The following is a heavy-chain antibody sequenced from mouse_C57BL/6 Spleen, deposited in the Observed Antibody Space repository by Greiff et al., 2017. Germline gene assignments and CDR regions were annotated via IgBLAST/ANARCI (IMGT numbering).Heavy chain of an antibody. V-gene: IGHV1-5*01. Sequence: VHVKQSGTVLARPGASVKLSCKTSGYTFTSYWMHWVKQRPGQGLEWIGAIYPGNSDTSYNHKFKGKAKLTAVTSASTAYMGLSSLTNEDSAVYDCTREGGLTGPFDYWGQGTTLTVSS. CDR1: GYTFTSYW. CDR3: TREGGLTGPFDY. J-gene: IGHJ2*01. D-gene: IGHD4-1*01. CDR2: IYPGNSDT.